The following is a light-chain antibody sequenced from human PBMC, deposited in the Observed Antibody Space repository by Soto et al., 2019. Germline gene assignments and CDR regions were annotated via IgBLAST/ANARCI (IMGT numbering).Light chain of an antibody. V-gene: IGLV1-51*01. CDR1: SSNIGNNY. J-gene: IGLJ1*01. CDR2: DNN. CDR3: GTWDSSLSAGRV. Sequence: QSVLTQPPSVSAAPGQKVTISCSGSSSNIGNNYVSWYQQLPGTAPKLLIYDNNKRPSGIPDRFSGSKSGTSATLGITGLQTGDEADCYCGTWDSSLSAGRVFGTGTKVTLL.